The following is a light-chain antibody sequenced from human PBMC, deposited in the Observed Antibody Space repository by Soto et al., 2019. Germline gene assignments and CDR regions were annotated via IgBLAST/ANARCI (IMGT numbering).Light chain of an antibody. CDR3: QQYDYWPRT. CDR2: KAS. Sequence: DIPMTQSPSTLSGSVGDRVTITCRASQTISSWLAWYQQKPGKAPKLLIYKASTLKSGVPSRFSGSGSGTEFTLTINSLQSEDFAVYYCQQYDYWPRTFGQGTKVDIK. V-gene: IGKV1-5*03. J-gene: IGKJ1*01. CDR1: QTISSW.